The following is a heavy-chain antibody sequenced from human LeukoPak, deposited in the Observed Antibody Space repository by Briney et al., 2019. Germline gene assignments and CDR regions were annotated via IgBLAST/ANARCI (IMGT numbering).Heavy chain of an antibody. Sequence: GASVKVSCKASGFTFTSSAVQWVRQARGQRLEWIGWIVVGSGNTNYAQKFQERVTITGDMSTSTAYMELSSLRSEDTAVYYCAADLQTSSSWYVAVAGTGYWGREPWSPSPQ. D-gene: IGHD6-19*01. V-gene: IGHV1-58*01. CDR1: GFTFTSSA. CDR2: IVVGSGNT. CDR3: AADLQTSSSWYVAVAGTGY. J-gene: IGHJ4*02.